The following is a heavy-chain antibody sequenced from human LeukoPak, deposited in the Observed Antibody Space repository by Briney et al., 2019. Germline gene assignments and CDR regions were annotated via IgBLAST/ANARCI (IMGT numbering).Heavy chain of an antibody. J-gene: IGHJ4*02. V-gene: IGHV4-30-4*01. D-gene: IGHD3-22*01. CDR3: ATYDSVGKFDY. Sequence: SETLSLTCTVSGGSISSGDYYWSWIRQPPGKGLEWIGYIYYSGSTYYNPSLKSRVTISVDTSKNQFSLKLSSVTAADTAVYYCATYDSVGKFDYWGQGTLVTVSS. CDR1: GGSISSGDYY. CDR2: IYYSGST.